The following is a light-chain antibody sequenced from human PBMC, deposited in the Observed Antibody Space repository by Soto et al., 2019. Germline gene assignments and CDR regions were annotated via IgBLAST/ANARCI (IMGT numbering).Light chain of an antibody. CDR2: DAS. V-gene: IGKV1-13*02. Sequence: AIQLTQSPSSLSSSVGDRVTITCRASQGISSALAWYQQKPGKAPNLLISDASSLKSGVPSRFSGSGSGTDFTLTISSLQPEDFATYYCQQLKSYPLTFGPGTKVDIK. J-gene: IGKJ3*01. CDR1: QGISSA. CDR3: QQLKSYPLT.